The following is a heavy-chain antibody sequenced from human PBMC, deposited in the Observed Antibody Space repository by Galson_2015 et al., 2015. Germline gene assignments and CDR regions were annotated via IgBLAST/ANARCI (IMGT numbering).Heavy chain of an antibody. Sequence: QSGAEVKKPGESLRISCKGSGYSFTSYWISWVRQMPGKGLGWMGRIDPSDSYTNYSPSFQGHVTISADKSISTAYLQWSSLKASDTAMYYCARGAPAYSSGWYMAFDIWGQGTMVTVSS. CDR3: ARGAPAYSSGWYMAFDI. CDR1: GYSFTSYW. D-gene: IGHD6-19*01. J-gene: IGHJ3*02. CDR2: IDPSDSYT. V-gene: IGHV5-10-1*01.